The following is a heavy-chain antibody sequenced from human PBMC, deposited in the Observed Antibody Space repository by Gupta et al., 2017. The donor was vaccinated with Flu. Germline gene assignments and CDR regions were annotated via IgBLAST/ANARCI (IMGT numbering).Heavy chain of an antibody. CDR2: IWYDGSNK. CDR3: ARAQFPPRRIAAAGPFDY. V-gene: IGHV3-33*01. Sequence: QVQLVESGGGVVEPGRSLRLSCAASGFTFSSYGMHWVRQAPGKGLEWVAVIWYDGSNKYYADSVKGRFTISRDNSKNTLYLQMNSLRAEDTAVYYCARAQFPPRRIAAAGPFDYWGQGTLVTVSS. J-gene: IGHJ4*02. CDR1: GFTFSSYG. D-gene: IGHD6-13*01.